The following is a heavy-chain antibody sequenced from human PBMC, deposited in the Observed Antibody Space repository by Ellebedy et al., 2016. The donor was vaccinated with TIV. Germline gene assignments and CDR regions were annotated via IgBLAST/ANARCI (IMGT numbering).Heavy chain of an antibody. CDR3: ARDSSGWSRDY. J-gene: IGHJ4*02. D-gene: IGHD6-19*01. V-gene: IGHV3-49*04. CDR1: GFTLSSYS. Sequence: GESLKISCAASGFTLSSYSMNWVRQAPGKGLEWVGLIRSHTYGGTTEYAASVKGRFIISRDESKSTANLDLNSLKTEDTAVYYCARDSSGWSRDYWGQGTLVTVSS. CDR2: IRSHTYGGTT.